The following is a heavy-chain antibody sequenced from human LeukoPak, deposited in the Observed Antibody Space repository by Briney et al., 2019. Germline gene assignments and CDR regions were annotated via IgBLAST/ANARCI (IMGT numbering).Heavy chain of an antibody. CDR3: ARDLAFGEMITIRGAFDI. CDR1: GYTFTDYY. V-gene: IGHV1-2*02. CDR2: INPNSGHT. D-gene: IGHD5-24*01. Sequence: ASVKVSCKASGYTFTDYYMHWVRQAPGQGLEWMGWINPNSGHTNYAQKFQGRVTMTRDTSISTAFMDLSRLRSDDTAVYFCARDLAFGEMITIRGAFDIWGQGTMVTVSS. J-gene: IGHJ3*02.